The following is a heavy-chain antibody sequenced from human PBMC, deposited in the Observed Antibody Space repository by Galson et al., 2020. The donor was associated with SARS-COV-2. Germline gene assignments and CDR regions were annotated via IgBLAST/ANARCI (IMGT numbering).Heavy chain of an antibody. Sequence: SETLSLTCTVSGYSVSTTNYWGWVRQPPGKGLEWIGSIYPSGSTYYNPSLKSRVTISVDTSKNQFSLRLDSVTAADTALYYCARQGVNMIVLVTVPGWYFDLWGRGTLVTVSS. CDR2: IYPSGST. V-gene: IGHV4-38-2*02. CDR3: ARQGVNMIVLVTVPGWYFDL. CDR1: GYSVSTTNY. D-gene: IGHD3-22*01. J-gene: IGHJ2*01.